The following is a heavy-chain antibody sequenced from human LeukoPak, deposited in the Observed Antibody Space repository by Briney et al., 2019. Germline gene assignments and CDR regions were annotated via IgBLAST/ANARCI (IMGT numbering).Heavy chain of an antibody. V-gene: IGHV3-48*03. CDR2: ISTGGSAK. CDR3: ASASSHRIAAGGDY. J-gene: IGHJ4*02. CDR1: GFSFSSFE. Sequence: PGGSLRLSCAASGFSFSSFEMYWVRQAPGKGLEWVSYISTGGSAKYYADSVKGRFTIFRDNAKSSVYLQMSSLRVEDTAVYYCASASSHRIAAGGDYWGQGTLVTVSS. D-gene: IGHD6-13*01.